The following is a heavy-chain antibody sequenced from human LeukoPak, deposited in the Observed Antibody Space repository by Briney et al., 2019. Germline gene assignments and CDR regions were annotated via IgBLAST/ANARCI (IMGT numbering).Heavy chain of an antibody. Sequence: PSETLSLTCTVSGGSVTSYYWSWIRQPAGKGLEWIGRIYSSGNTNYSPSLKSRVTMSLDTSKNQFSLKLSSVTAADTAVYYCARDGRNDRSGYHDYIDCWGQGILVTVSS. J-gene: IGHJ4*02. D-gene: IGHD3-22*01. V-gene: IGHV4-4*07. CDR1: GGSVTSYY. CDR3: ARDGRNDRSGYHDYIDC. CDR2: IYSSGNT.